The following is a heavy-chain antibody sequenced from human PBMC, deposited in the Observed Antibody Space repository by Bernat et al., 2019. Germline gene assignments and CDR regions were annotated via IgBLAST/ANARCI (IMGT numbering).Heavy chain of an antibody. V-gene: IGHV1-3*01. D-gene: IGHD2-2*02. CDR2: INAGNGNT. Sequence: VQLVQSGAEVKKPGASVKVSCKASGYTFTSYAMHWVRQAPGQRLEWMGWINAGNGNTTYSQKFQGRGTITRDTSGSTAYMELSSLRSEDTAVYYCAGGTIQPLVYGLDYWGQGTLVTVSS. CDR1: GYTFTSYA. J-gene: IGHJ4*02. CDR3: AGGTIQPLVYGLDY.